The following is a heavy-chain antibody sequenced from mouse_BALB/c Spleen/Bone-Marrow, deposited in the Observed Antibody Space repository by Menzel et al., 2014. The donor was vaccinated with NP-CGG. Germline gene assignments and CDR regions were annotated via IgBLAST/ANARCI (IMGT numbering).Heavy chain of an antibody. CDR3: ARGDGFAWFAY. V-gene: IGHV1S81*02. J-gene: IGHJ3*01. CDR1: GYTFTSYW. Sequence: SGAELVKPGASVKLSCKASGYTFTSYWMHWVKQRPGQGLEWIGEINPSNGRTNYNEKFKSKATLTVDKSSSTAYMQLSSLTPEDSAVYYCARGDGFAWFAYWGQGTLVTVSA. CDR2: INPSNGRT. D-gene: IGHD3-3*01.